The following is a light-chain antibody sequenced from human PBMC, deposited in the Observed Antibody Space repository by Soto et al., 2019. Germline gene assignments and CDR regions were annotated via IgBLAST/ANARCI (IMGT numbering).Light chain of an antibody. V-gene: IGKV3D-15*01. CDR1: ENVGTN. CDR3: QQYNNWGLS. CDR2: GSS. Sequence: IVLTQSPATLSVSPGDRVTLSCRASENVGTNLAWYQQRPGQPPRLLIYGSSTRATGISATFSGSGSRTEFTLTISSLQSEDSALYYCQQYNNWGLSFGGGTRVEIK. J-gene: IGKJ4*01.